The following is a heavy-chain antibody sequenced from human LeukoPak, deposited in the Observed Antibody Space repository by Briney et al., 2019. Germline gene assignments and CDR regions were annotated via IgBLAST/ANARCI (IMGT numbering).Heavy chain of an antibody. V-gene: IGHV3-30*18. J-gene: IGHJ5*02. CDR1: GLTFSSYG. Sequence: GRSLRLSCAASGLTFSSYGMHWVRQAPGKGLEWVAVISYDGSNKYYADSVKGRFTISRDNSKNTLYLQMNSLRAEDTAVYYCAKDRGLGYCSSTSCYPDPWGQGTLVTVSS. D-gene: IGHD2-2*01. CDR3: AKDRGLGYCSSTSCYPDP. CDR2: ISYDGSNK.